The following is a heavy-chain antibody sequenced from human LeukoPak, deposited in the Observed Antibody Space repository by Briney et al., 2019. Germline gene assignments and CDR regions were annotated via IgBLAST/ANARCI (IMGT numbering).Heavy chain of an antibody. CDR1: GYSLTSYF. J-gene: IGHJ4*02. CDR2: MSPSGDGA. CDR3: TREWPSTGYFDY. D-gene: IGHD1-1*01. Sequence: ASVKVSCKASGYSLTSYFMHWVRQAPGQGLEWMGVMSPSGDGANYIQKFQGRVTMTRDTSTSTDFMELTSLRPEDTAVYFCTREWPSTGYFDYWGQGTLVTVSS. V-gene: IGHV1-46*01.